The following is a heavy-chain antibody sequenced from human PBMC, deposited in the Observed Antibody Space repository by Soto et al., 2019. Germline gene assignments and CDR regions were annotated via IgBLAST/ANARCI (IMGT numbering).Heavy chain of an antibody. Sequence: SGESLTISCTCSGYSFTRYWIGWVRQMPGKGLEWMGIIYPGDSDTRYSPSFQGQVTISADKSISTAYLQWSSLKASDTAMYYCATRYSGYDSVGHRWGQGTLVTVSS. J-gene: IGHJ4*02. V-gene: IGHV5-51*01. CDR2: IYPGDSDT. CDR1: GYSFTRYW. D-gene: IGHD5-12*01. CDR3: ATRYSGYDSVGHR.